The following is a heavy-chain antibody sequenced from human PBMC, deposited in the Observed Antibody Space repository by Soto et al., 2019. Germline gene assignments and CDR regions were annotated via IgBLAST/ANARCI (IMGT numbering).Heavy chain of an antibody. CDR1: GYSFTSYY. CDR2: INPSGGST. CDR3: ASGELIHYMDV. V-gene: IGHV1-46*03. J-gene: IGHJ6*03. Sequence: ASVKVSCKASGYSFTSYYMHWVRQAPGQGLEWMGIINPSGGSTSYAQKFQGRVTMTRDTSTSTVYMELSSLRSEDTAVYYCASGELIHYMDVWGKGTTVTVSS. D-gene: IGHD3-10*01.